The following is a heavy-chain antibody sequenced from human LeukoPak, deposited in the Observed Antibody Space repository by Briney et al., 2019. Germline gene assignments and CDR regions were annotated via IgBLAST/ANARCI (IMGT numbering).Heavy chain of an antibody. D-gene: IGHD2-2*01. V-gene: IGHV3-74*01. CDR3: ARGRGCSSMSCYPDY. CDR2: INTDGSST. CDR1: GFTFSSFW. J-gene: IGHJ4*02. Sequence: GGSLRLSCAASGFTFSSFWMHWVRQALGKGLVWVSRINTDGSSTSYADSVKGRFTISRDNAKNSLYLQMNSLRAEDTAVYYCARGRGCSSMSCYPDYWGQGTLVTVSS.